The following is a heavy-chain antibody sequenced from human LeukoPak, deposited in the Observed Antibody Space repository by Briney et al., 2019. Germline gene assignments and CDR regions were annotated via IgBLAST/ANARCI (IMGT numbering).Heavy chain of an antibody. D-gene: IGHD3-22*01. J-gene: IGHJ4*02. CDR2: IIPIFGTA. CDR3: ARDISVGSGYYFSFDY. V-gene: IGHV1-69*05. CDR1: GGTFSSYA. Sequence: SVKVSCKASGGTFSSYAISWVRQAPGQGLEWMGGIIPIFGTANYAQKFQGRVTITTDESTSTAYMELSSLRSEDAAVYYCARDISVGSGYYFSFDYWGQGTLVTVSS.